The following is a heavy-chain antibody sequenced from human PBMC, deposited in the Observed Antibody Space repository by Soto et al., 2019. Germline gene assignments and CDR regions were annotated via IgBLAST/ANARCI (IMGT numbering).Heavy chain of an antibody. CDR3: ARGRYKRGDYPGFVDY. CDR1: GFEFSDYW. D-gene: IGHD3-16*02. Sequence: EVQLVESGGGLVQPGGSLRLSCAASGFEFSDYWMTWVRQAPGKGLEWVADIKKDGIEKYYGDSVRGRFSVFRDNAKNVANLQMNGPNGEDTGVYCCARGRYKRGDYPGFVDYWGQGAWFTVSS. CDR2: IKKDGIEK. V-gene: IGHV3-7*01. J-gene: IGHJ4*02.